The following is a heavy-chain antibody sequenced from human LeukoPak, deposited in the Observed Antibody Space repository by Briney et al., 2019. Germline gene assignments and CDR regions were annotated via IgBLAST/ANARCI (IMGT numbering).Heavy chain of an antibody. CDR2: ISSSSSYI. J-gene: IGHJ4*02. D-gene: IGHD6-19*01. CDR3: ARDSRVAVAGRGDY. CDR1: GFTFSSYS. Sequence: GGCLRLSRAASGFTFSSYSMNWVRQAPGKGLELVSVISSSSSYIYYADSVKGRFTVSRDNAKNLLYLQMNSLRAEDTAVYYCARDSRVAVAGRGDYWGQGTLVTVSS. V-gene: IGHV3-21*01.